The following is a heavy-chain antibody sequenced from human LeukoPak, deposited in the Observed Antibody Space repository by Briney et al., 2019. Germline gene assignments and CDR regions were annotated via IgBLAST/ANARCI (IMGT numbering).Heavy chain of an antibody. CDR3: ARLSSGWYRYYYYYYMDV. Sequence: SETLSLTCTVSGGSISSYYWSWIRQPAGKGLEWIGRIYTSGSTNYNPSLKSRVTMSVDTSKNQFSLKLSSVTAADTAVYYCARLSSGWYRYYYYYYMDVWGKGATVTVSS. D-gene: IGHD6-19*01. J-gene: IGHJ6*03. CDR2: IYTSGST. CDR1: GGSISSYY. V-gene: IGHV4-4*07.